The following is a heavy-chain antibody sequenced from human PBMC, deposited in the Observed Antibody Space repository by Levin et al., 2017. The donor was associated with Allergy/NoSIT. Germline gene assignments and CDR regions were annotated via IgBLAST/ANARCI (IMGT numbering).Heavy chain of an antibody. J-gene: IGHJ4*02. Sequence: KVSCKASGGTFSSYAINWVRQAPGQGLEWMGGIIPMFRAANYAQKFQDRVTISADESRSTAYMELSSLRSEDTAMYYCARARGYTSSWYHVFENDFAYWGQGTLVTVSS. CDR3: ARARGYTSSWYHVFENDFAY. CDR2: IIPMFRAA. D-gene: IGHD6-13*01. CDR1: GGTFSSYA. V-gene: IGHV1-69*01.